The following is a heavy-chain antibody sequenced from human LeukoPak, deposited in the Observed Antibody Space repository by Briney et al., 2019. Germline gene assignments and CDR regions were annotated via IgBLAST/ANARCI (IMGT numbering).Heavy chain of an antibody. CDR1: GFTFRSYW. V-gene: IGHV3-7*04. CDR2: IKQDGSEN. Sequence: TGGSLRLSCVASGFTFRSYWMSWVRQAPGKGLEWVANIKQDGSENYYVDSVKGRFTISRDNAKNSLFLQMNSLRDEDTAVYYCARKNIPDYWGQGTPVTVSS. D-gene: IGHD2/OR15-2a*01. J-gene: IGHJ4*02. CDR3: ARKNIPDY.